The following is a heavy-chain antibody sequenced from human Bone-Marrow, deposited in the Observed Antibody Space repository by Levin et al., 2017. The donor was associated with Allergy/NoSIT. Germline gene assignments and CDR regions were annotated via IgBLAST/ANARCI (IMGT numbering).Heavy chain of an antibody. Sequence: GESLKISCAASGFTVSNNYMSWVRQAPGKGLEWVSVIYSDGTTYYADSVRGRFTISRDNSKNTLYLQMNSLRPEDTAVYYCARDAFGSSWFDPWGQGTLVTVS. J-gene: IGHJ5*02. D-gene: IGHD6-13*01. V-gene: IGHV3-66*02. CDR2: IYSDGTT. CDR3: ARDAFGSSWFDP. CDR1: GFTVSNNY.